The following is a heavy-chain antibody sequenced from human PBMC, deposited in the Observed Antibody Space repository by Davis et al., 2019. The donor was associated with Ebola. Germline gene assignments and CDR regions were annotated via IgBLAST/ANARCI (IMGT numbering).Heavy chain of an antibody. CDR2: INPSGGST. CDR1: GYTFTSYY. CDR3: ARTHYYGSGSYSTFDY. D-gene: IGHD3-10*01. V-gene: IGHV1-46*01. J-gene: IGHJ4*02. Sequence: ASVKVSCKASGYTFTSYYMHWVRQAPGQGLEWMGIINPSGGSTSYAQKFQGRVTMTTDTSTSTAYMELRSLRSDDTAVYYCARTHYYGSGSYSTFDYWGQGTLVTVSS.